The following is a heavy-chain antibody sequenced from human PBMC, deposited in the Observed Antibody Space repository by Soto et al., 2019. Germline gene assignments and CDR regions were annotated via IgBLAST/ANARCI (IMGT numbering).Heavy chain of an antibody. D-gene: IGHD2-15*01. J-gene: IGHJ5*02. CDR3: ARVLPNCSGGSCYSARFDP. Sequence: SETLSLTCTVSGGSISSYYWSWIRQPPGKGLEWIGYIYYSGSTNYNPSLKSRVTISVDTSKNQFSLKLSSVTAADTAVYYCARVLPNCSGGSCYSARFDPWGQGTLVTVSS. CDR2: IYYSGST. CDR1: GGSISSYY. V-gene: IGHV4-59*01.